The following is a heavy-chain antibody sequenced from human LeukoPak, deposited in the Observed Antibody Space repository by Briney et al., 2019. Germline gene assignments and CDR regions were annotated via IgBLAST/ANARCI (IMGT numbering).Heavy chain of an antibody. CDR3: ARDIAPSGSWWFDS. D-gene: IGHD6-13*01. J-gene: IGHJ5*01. Sequence: EASVKVSCKAPGYTFTEYYLHWLRQAPGQGLEWMGWITLSTGDIFYAQNFQGRVTMTRDTSISTAYTQLGSLKSDDTAVYYCARDIAPSGSWWFDSWGQGTLVTVSS. CDR2: ITLSTGDI. V-gene: IGHV1-2*02. CDR1: GYTFTEYY.